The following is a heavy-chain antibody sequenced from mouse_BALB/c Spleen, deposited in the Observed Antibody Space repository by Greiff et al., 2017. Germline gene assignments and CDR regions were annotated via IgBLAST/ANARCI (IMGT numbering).Heavy chain of an antibody. D-gene: IGHD2-14*01. Sequence: EVKLMESGGGLVQPGGSRKLSCAASGFTFSSFGMHWVRQAPEKGLEWVAYISSGSSTIYYADTVKGRFTISRDNPKNTLFLQMTSLRSEDTAMYYCARSYYRYKEDAMDYWGQGTSVTVSS. CDR3: ARSYYRYKEDAMDY. J-gene: IGHJ4*01. CDR2: ISSGSSTI. V-gene: IGHV5-17*02. CDR1: GFTFSSFG.